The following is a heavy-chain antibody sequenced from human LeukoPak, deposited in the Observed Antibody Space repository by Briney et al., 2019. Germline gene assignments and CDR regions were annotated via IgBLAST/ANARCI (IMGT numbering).Heavy chain of an antibody. CDR3: ARDRRRYSRGRYEGY. V-gene: IGHV1-18*01. J-gene: IGHJ4*02. CDR1: GYTFTSYG. Sequence: ASVKVSCKASGYTFTSYGISWVRQAPGQGLEWMGWISAYNGNTNYAQKLQGRVTMTTDTSTSTAYMELRSLRSDDTAVYYCARDRRRYSRGRYEGYWGQGTLVTVSS. CDR2: ISAYNGNT. D-gene: IGHD6-19*01.